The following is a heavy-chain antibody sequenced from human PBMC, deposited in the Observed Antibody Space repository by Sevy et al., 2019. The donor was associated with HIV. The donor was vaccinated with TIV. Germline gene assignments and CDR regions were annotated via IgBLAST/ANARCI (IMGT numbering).Heavy chain of an antibody. CDR2: IWYDGSNK. CDR1: GFTFSSYG. J-gene: IGHJ3*02. V-gene: IGHV3-33*01. CDR3: ARGIAVAGDDAFDI. Sequence: GGSLRLSCAASGFTFSSYGIHWVRQAPGKGLEWVAVIWYDGSNKYYVDSVKGRFTISRDNSKNTLYLQMNSLRAEDTAVYYCARGIAVAGDDAFDIWGQGTMVTVSS. D-gene: IGHD6-19*01.